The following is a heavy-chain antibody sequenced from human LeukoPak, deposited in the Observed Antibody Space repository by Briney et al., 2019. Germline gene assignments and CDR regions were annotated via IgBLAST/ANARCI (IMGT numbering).Heavy chain of an antibody. CDR3: ARGPNYVWGSYRYFDY. J-gene: IGHJ4*02. V-gene: IGHV4-39*01. Sequence: PSETLSLTCTVSGGSIRSSYYYWGWIRQPPGKGLEWIGSIYDSGSTYYNPSLKSRVTISVDTSKNQFSLKLNSVTAADTAVYYCARGPNYVWGSYRYFDYWGQGTLVTVSS. D-gene: IGHD3-16*02. CDR1: GGSIRSSYYY. CDR2: IYDSGST.